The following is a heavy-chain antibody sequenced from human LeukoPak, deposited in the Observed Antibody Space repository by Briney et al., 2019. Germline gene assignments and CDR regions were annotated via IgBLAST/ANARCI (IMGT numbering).Heavy chain of an antibody. D-gene: IGHD6-13*01. CDR3: ARATYSSSWAFYYYYYYMDV. CDR1: GFTFSSYA. CDR2: ISYDGSNK. V-gene: IGHV3-30*04. Sequence: GGSLRLSCAASGFTFSSYAMHWVRQAPGKGLEWVAVISYDGSNKYYADSVKGRFTISRDNSKNTLYLQMNGLRAEDTAVYYCARATYSSSWAFYYYYYYMDVWGKGTTVTVSS. J-gene: IGHJ6*03.